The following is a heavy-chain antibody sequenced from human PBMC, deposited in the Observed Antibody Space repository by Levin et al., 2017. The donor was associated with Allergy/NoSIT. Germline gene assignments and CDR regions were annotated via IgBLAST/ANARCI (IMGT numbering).Heavy chain of an antibody. CDR2: ISAYNGNT. D-gene: IGHD2-15*01. CDR3: ARFREKFGGSDAFDI. V-gene: IGHV1-18*01. J-gene: IGHJ3*02. CDR1: GYTFTSYG. Sequence: GASVKVSCKASGYTFTSYGISWVRQAPGQGLEWMGWISAYNGNTNYAQKLQGRVTMTTDTSTSTAYMELRSLRSDDTAVYYCARFREKFGGSDAFDIWGQGTMVTVSS.